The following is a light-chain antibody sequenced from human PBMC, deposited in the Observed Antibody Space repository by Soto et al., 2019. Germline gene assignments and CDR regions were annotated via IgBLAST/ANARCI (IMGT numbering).Light chain of an antibody. CDR2: AAS. CDR3: QQYENSPIT. Sequence: DIQMTQSPSSLSASVGDRVTITCRASQSISSYLNWYQQKPGKAPKLLIYAASSLQSGVPSRFSGSGSGTDFTLTINRLEPEDFAVYYCQQYENSPITFGQGTRLEIK. CDR1: QSISSY. J-gene: IGKJ5*01. V-gene: IGKV1-39*01.